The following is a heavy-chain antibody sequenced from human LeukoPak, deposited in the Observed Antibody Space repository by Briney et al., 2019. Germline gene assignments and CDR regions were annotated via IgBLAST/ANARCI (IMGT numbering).Heavy chain of an antibody. D-gene: IGHD3-10*01. CDR1: GYTFTSYD. V-gene: IGHV1-8*03. Sequence: ASVKVSCKASGYTFTSYDINWVRQATGQGLEWMGWMNPNSGNTGYAQKFQGGVTITRNTSISTAYMELSSLRSEDTAVYYCARAITMVRGVGGGYWGQGTLVTVSS. CDR2: MNPNSGNT. J-gene: IGHJ4*02. CDR3: ARAITMVRGVGGGY.